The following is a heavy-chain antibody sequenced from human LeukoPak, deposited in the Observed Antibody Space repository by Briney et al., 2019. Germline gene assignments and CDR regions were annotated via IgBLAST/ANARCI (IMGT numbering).Heavy chain of an antibody. CDR1: GFAFSNLA. Sequence: GGSLRLSCAASGFAFSNLAMGWVRQAPGQGLEWVSVISDSGSLTYYADFVKGRFTISRDNSKNTLFLQMNSLRAEDTAVYYCAKDARRTNGWYFFDYWGQGTLVTVSS. CDR3: AKDARRTNGWYFFDY. CDR2: ISDSGSLT. V-gene: IGHV3-23*01. J-gene: IGHJ4*02. D-gene: IGHD6-19*01.